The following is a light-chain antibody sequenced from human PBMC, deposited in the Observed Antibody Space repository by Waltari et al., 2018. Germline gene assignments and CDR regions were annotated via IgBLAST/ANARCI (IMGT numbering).Light chain of an antibody. CDR3: QQYNIWPRT. V-gene: IGKV3-15*01. J-gene: IGKJ1*01. CDR1: QSVSSD. Sequence: DIVMTQSPATLPVSPGERSTLSCRASQSVSSDLAWYQQKPGQGPRLLMYDAYTRATGIPDRFSGSGFGTEFTLTITSMQSEDFAVYYCQQYNIWPRTFGQGTKVEIK. CDR2: DAY.